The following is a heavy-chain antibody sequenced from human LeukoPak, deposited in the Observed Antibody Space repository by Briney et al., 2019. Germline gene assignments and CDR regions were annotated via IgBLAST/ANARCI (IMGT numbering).Heavy chain of an antibody. CDR2: INHSGST. CDR1: GGSFSGYY. D-gene: IGHD2-15*01. Sequence: SETLSLTCAVYGGSFSGYYWSWIRQPPGKGLEWIGEINHSGSTNYNPSLKSRVTISVDTSKNQFSLKLSSVTAADTAVYYCSSSCSGCCWSTPTRLYYLGQGTLVTVSS. J-gene: IGHJ4*02. V-gene: IGHV4-34*01. CDR3: SSSCSGCCWSTPTRLYY.